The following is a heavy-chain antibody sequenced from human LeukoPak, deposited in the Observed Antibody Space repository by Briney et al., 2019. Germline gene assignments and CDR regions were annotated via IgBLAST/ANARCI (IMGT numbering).Heavy chain of an antibody. CDR3: ARESDWGLGRGDAFDI. CDR2: IYYSGST. D-gene: IGHD7-27*01. CDR1: GGSISSSSYY. V-gene: IGHV4-39*02. J-gene: IGHJ3*02. Sequence: SETLSLTCTVSGGSISSSSYYWGWIRQPPGKGLEWIGSIYYSGSTYYNPSLKSRVTISVDTSKNQFSLKLSSVTAADTAVYYCARESDWGLGRGDAFDIWGQGTMVTVSS.